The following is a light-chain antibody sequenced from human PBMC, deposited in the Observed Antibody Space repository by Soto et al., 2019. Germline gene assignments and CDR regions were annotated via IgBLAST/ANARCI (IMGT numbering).Light chain of an antibody. CDR3: QQYNDWPRT. V-gene: IGKV3-20*01. J-gene: IGKJ1*01. CDR2: GAS. Sequence: EVVLRQSQVTLSLSPGERATLSCRASQSVTSGYLAWYQQKPGQSPRLLMYGASSRATGVPDRFSGSGSGTDFTLTITRREPEDFAVYYCQQYNDWPRTFGQGTKVDIK. CDR1: QSVTSGY.